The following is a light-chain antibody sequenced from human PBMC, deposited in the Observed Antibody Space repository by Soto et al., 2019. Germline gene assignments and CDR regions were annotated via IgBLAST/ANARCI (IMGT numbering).Light chain of an antibody. Sequence: DIVMTQSPLSLPVTPGEPASISCRSSQSLLHSNGYNYLDWYLQKPGQSPQLLIYLGSNRASGVPDRFSGSGSGTDFTLKISSAEAEDVGVYYCMQALQTPYTFGQGTTLEIK. V-gene: IGKV2-28*01. CDR2: LGS. J-gene: IGKJ2*01. CDR3: MQALQTPYT. CDR1: QSLLHSNGYNY.